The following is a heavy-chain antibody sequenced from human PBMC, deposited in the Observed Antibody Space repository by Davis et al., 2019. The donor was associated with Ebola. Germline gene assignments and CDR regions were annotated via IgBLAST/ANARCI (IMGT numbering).Heavy chain of an antibody. J-gene: IGHJ4*02. D-gene: IGHD1-26*01. CDR1: GFTFSSYA. CDR3: AKDMWELLILDY. V-gene: IGHV3-30-3*01. CDR2: ISYDGSNK. Sequence: GESLKISCAASGFTFSSYAMYWVRQAPGKGLEWVAVISYDGSNKYYADSVKGRFTISRDNSKNSLYLQMNSLRTEDTALYYCAKDMWELLILDYWGQGTLVTVSS.